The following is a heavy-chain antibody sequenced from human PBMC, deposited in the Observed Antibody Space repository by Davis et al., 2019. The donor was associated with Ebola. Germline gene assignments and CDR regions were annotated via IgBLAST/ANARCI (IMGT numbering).Heavy chain of an antibody. CDR3: ARDPGYYDILTGYPTYYYYGMDV. CDR1: GFTFSSYA. V-gene: IGHV3-23*01. CDR2: ITASGGTT. J-gene: IGHJ6*04. D-gene: IGHD3-9*01. Sequence: GESLKISCAASGFTFSSYAMNWVRQAPGKGLEWVSAITASGGTTNYADSVKGRFTVSRDNSKNTLFLQMNSLRAEDTAVYYCARDPGYYDILTGYPTYYYYGMDVWGKGTTVTVSS.